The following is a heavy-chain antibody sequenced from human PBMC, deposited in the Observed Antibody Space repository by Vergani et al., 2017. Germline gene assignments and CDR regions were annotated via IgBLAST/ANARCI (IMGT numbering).Heavy chain of an antibody. CDR2: IHYTGST. D-gene: IGHD6-13*01. Sequence: QVQLQESGPGLVKPSETLSLTCTVSGYSISAYYWSWIRQPPGKGLEWIGYIHYTGSTNYNPSLKSRVTISLDTSKNQFSLRLSSVTAADTAVYYCTGDTHSWQRADYWGQGTLVTVSS. CDR3: TGDTHSWQRADY. V-gene: IGHV4-59*01. J-gene: IGHJ4*02. CDR1: GYSISAYY.